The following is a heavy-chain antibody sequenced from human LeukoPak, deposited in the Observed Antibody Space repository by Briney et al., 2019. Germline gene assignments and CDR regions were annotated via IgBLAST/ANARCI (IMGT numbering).Heavy chain of an antibody. Sequence: PGRSLRLSCAASGFPFSSYGMHWVRQAPGKGLEWVAVISYDGSNKYYADSVKGRFTISRDNSKNTLYLQMNSLRAEDTAVYYCAKDSMTTVSDYYYGMDVWGQGTTVTVSS. CDR2: ISYDGSNK. CDR3: AKDSMTTVSDYYYGMDV. CDR1: GFPFSSYG. V-gene: IGHV3-30*18. J-gene: IGHJ6*02. D-gene: IGHD4-17*01.